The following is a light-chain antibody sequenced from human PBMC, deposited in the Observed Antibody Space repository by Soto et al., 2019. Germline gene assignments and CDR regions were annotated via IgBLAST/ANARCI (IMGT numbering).Light chain of an antibody. CDR2: STN. CDR1: TSNIGTNY. J-gene: IGLJ2*01. Sequence: QSVLTQPPSASGNPGQRVTISCSGSTSNIGTNYVYWYQQLPGTAPRLLMYSTNKRPSGVPDRFSGSKSGTSAFLAITGLRSEDEANYYCAAWDDSLSGPVFGGGTKLTVL. CDR3: AAWDDSLSGPV. V-gene: IGLV1-47*02.